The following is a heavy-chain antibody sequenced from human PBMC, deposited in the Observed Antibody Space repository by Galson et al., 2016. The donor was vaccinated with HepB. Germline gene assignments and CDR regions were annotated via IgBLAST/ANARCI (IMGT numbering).Heavy chain of an antibody. J-gene: IGHJ4*02. V-gene: IGHV3-23*01. CDR3: AKAPSGWSYYFDY. D-gene: IGHD6-19*01. Sequence: SLRLSCAASGFIFDDYVMSWVRQVPGKGLEWVSTMSGSGGTTYYADSVKGRFTISRDNSRNTVFLQMNSLTAEDTAVYYCAKAPSGWSYYFDYWGQGILVTVSS. CDR1: GFIFDDYV. CDR2: MSGSGGTT.